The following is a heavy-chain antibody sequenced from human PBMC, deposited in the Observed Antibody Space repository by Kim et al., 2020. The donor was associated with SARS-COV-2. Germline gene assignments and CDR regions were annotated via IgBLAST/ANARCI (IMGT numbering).Heavy chain of an antibody. V-gene: IGHV3-23*01. J-gene: IGHJ4*02. Sequence: GRFNISRDNSKNTLYLQMNSLRAEDTAVYYCAKDGRRYCSSTSCYVFDYWGQGTLVTVSS. CDR3: AKDGRRYCSSTSCYVFDY. D-gene: IGHD2-2*01.